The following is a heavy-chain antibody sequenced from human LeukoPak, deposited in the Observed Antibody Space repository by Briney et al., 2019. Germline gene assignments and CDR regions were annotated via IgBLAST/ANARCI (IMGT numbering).Heavy chain of an antibody. CDR1: GLTFSIHW. CDR2: ISSSSSTI. J-gene: IGHJ4*02. D-gene: IGHD1-26*01. Sequence: GGSLRLSCAASGLTFSIHWMNWVRQAPGKGLEWVSYISSSSSTIYYADSVKGRFTISRDNAKNTLYLQMNSLRAEDTAVYYCAKHLALVGATTTYDYWGQGTLVIVSS. V-gene: IGHV3-48*01. CDR3: AKHLALVGATTTYDY.